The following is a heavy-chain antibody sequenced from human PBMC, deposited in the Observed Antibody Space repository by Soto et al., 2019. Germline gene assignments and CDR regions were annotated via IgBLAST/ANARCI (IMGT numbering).Heavy chain of an antibody. Sequence: SETLSLTCTVSGGSISSYYWSWIRQPPGKGLEWIGYIYYSGSTNYNPSLKSRVTISVDASKNQFSLKLSSVTAADTAVYYCAREATYGYYYMDVWGKGTTVTVSS. CDR2: IYYSGST. D-gene: IGHD3-16*01. V-gene: IGHV4-59*01. CDR1: GGSISSYY. CDR3: AREATYGYYYMDV. J-gene: IGHJ6*03.